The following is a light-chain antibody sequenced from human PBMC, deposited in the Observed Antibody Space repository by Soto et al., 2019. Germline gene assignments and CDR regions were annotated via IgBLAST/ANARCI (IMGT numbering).Light chain of an antibody. CDR3: QQYNNWPPYT. Sequence: EIVMTQSPATLSVSPGERATLSCRASQSVSSNLAWYQQKPGQAPRLLIYGASTRATDTPARFSGSGSGTEFTLTISSLQSEEVGVYYCQQYNNWPPYTFGQGTKREIK. CDR2: GAS. V-gene: IGKV3-15*01. CDR1: QSVSSN. J-gene: IGKJ2*01.